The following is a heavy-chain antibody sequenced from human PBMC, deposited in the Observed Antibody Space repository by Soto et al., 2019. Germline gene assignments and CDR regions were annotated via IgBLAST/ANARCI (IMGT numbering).Heavy chain of an antibody. CDR2: ISGSGGST. D-gene: IGHD3-16*02. V-gene: IGHV3-23*01. J-gene: IGHJ4*02. CDR3: AKVADYIWGSYRPREIDY. CDR1: GFTFSSYA. Sequence: EVQLLESGGGLVQPGGSLRLSCAASGFTFSSYAMSWVRQAPGKGLEWVSAISGSGGSTYYADSVKGRFTISRDNSKNTLYLQMNSLRAEDTAVYYCAKVADYIWGSYRPREIDYWGQGTLVTVSS.